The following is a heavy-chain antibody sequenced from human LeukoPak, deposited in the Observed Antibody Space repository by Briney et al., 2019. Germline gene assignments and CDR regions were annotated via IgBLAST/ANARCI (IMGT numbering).Heavy chain of an antibody. CDR3: ARDLSGDGSYYEEDY. J-gene: IGHJ4*02. D-gene: IGHD1-26*01. CDR1: GGSFSGYY. CDR2: INHSGST. Sequence: SETLSLTCAVYGGSFSGYYWSWIGQPPGKGVEWIGEINHSGSTNYNPSLKSRVTISVDTSKNQFSLKLSSVTAADTAVYYCARDLSGDGSYYEEDYWGQGTLVTVSS. V-gene: IGHV4-34*01.